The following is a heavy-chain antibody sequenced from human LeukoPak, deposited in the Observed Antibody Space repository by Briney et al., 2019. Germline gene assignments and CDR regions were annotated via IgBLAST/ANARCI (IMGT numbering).Heavy chain of an antibody. J-gene: IGHJ4*02. V-gene: IGHV3-23*01. CDR2: ISDSGDST. CDR1: NFFFSNFA. Sequence: GGSLSLSCAASNFFFSNFAMSWVRHAPGKGLEWVSGISDSGDSTYYGDSVKGRFTISRDNSRNALYLQMIGQRVEETAIYYCAKETSYHFDHWGQGTLVTVSS. CDR3: AKETSYHFDH.